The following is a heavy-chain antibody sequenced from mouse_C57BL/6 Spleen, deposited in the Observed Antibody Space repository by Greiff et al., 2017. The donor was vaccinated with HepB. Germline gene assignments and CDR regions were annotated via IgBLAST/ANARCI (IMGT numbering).Heavy chain of an antibody. V-gene: IGHV2-2*01. J-gene: IGHJ3*01. CDR3: ARMAHYGSSPAWFAY. CDR2: IWSGGST. CDR1: GFSLTSYG. D-gene: IGHD1-1*01. Sequence: VHLVESGPGLVQPSQSLSITCTVSGFSLTSYGVHWVRQSPGKGLEWLGVIWSGGSTDYNAAFISRLSISKDNSKSQVFFKMNSLQADDTAIYYLARMAHYGSSPAWFAYWGQGTLVTVSA.